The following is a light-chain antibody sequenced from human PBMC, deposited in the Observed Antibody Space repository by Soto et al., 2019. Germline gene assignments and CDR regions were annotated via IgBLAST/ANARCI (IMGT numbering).Light chain of an antibody. V-gene: IGKV3-15*01. J-gene: IGKJ2*01. CDR3: HQYKNWPPYT. CDR2: SAS. Sequence: VMTQSPATLTVSPGGRATLSCRASQSVDRNLAWFQQKPGQAPRLLIYSASTRATGVPSRFSGSGSGTEFTLTISGLQSEDFAIYYCHQYKNWPPYTFGQGTKLE. CDR1: QSVDRN.